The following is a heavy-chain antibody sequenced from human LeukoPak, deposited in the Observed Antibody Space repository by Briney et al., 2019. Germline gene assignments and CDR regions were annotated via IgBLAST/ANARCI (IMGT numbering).Heavy chain of an antibody. V-gene: IGHV3-33*01. J-gene: IGHJ4*02. CDR2: IWYDGSNK. Sequence: GGSLRLSCAASGFTFSSYGMHWVRQAPGKGLEGVAVIWYDGSNKYYADSVKGRFTISRDNSKNTLYLQMNSLRAEDTAVYYCARGDWSYLDYWGQGTLVTVSS. CDR3: ARGDWSYLDY. D-gene: IGHD1-1*01. CDR1: GFTFSSYG.